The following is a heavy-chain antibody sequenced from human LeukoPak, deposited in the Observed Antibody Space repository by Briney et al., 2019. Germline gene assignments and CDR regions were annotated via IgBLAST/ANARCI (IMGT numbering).Heavy chain of an antibody. Sequence: GESLKISCETSGYTFTKFWIGWVRQMSGKGLEWVGIIYPGDSDIIYSPSFEGQVTISADQSITTVYLQWSSLKASDTAIYYCARHFATSPPHIDYWGQGTLVTVSS. CDR1: GYTFTKFW. CDR2: IYPGDSDI. D-gene: IGHD2-2*01. V-gene: IGHV5-51*01. J-gene: IGHJ4*02. CDR3: ARHFATSPPHIDY.